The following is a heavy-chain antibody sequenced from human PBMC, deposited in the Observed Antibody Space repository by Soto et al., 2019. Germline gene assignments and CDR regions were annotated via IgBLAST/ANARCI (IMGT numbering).Heavy chain of an antibody. CDR3: AHRGGAAVGLYYFGY. V-gene: IGHV2-5*01. CDR2: IYWHDDK. Sequence: SGPALVNPXQTLTLTCTFSGFSLSTTGVGVSWIRQPPGKALEWLALIYWHDDKRYSPSLKSRLTITKDTSKNQVVLTMTNMDPVDTATYYCAHRGGAAVGLYYFGYWGQGALVTVSS. CDR1: GFSLSTTGVG. J-gene: IGHJ4*02. D-gene: IGHD6-13*01.